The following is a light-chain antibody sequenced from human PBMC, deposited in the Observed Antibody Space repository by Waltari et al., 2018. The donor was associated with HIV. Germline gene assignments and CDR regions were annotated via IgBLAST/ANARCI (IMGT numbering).Light chain of an antibody. CDR2: EVS. CDR1: SSDVVGYNY. J-gene: IGLJ2*01. V-gene: IGLV2-14*01. Sequence: QSALTQPASVSGSPGQSITISCTGPSSDVVGYNYVSWYQQHPGKAPKLIIYEVSNRPSGVSDRFSGSKSGNTASLTISGLQAEDEADYYCSSYTSSSTPVVFGGGTNLTVL. CDR3: SSYTSSSTPVV.